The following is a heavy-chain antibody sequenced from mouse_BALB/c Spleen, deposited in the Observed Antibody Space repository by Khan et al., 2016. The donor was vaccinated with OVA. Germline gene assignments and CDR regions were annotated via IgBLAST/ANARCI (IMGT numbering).Heavy chain of an antibody. J-gene: IGHJ4*01. V-gene: IGHV9-4*02. Sequence: QIQLVQSGPELKKPGESVRISCKASGYTFTNAGMQWVQKMPGKGLKWIGWINTHSGVPKYAEDFKGRFAFSLETSASIGYLQITNLKNEDTATYFCAVGAAAFYRHDGGDRDYWGQGTSVTVSS. CDR3: AVGAAAFYRHDGGDRDY. CDR2: INTHSGVP. CDR1: GYTFTNAG. D-gene: IGHD2-14*01.